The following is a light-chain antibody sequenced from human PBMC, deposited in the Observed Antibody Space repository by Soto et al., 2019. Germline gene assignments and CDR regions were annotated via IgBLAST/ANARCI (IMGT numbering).Light chain of an antibody. J-gene: IGLJ1*01. CDR2: ANS. CDR3: CSYAGSCYV. CDR1: SSNIGAGYD. Sequence: QPVLTQPPSVSGAPGQRVTISCTGSSSNIGAGYDVHWYQQLPGTAPKLLIYANSNRPSGVPDRFSGSKSGNTASLTISGLQAEDEADYYCCSYAGSCYVFGTGTKLTVL. V-gene: IGLV1-40*01.